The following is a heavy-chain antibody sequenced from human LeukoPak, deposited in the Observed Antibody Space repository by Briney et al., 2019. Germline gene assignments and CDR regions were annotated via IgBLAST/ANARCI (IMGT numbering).Heavy chain of an antibody. V-gene: IGHV4-39*01. J-gene: IGHJ4*02. CDR3: ARGHTPSL. CDR1: GGPISSSSYY. Sequence: SETLSLTCTVSGGPISSSSYYWGWIRQPPGKGLEWIGSIYYSGSTYYNPSLKSRVTISVDTSKNQFSLKLSSVTAADTAVYYCARGHTPSLWGQGTLVTVSS. CDR2: IYYSGST.